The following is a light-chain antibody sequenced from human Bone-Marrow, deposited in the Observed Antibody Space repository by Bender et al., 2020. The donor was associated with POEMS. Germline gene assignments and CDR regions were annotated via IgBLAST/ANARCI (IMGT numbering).Light chain of an antibody. CDR1: SSNIGNHG. V-gene: IGLV1-36*01. J-gene: IGLJ2*01. CDR2: YDD. CDR3: AAWDVTLNGPI. Sequence: QSVVTQPPSLSEAPRQRVTISCSGSSSNIGNHGVNWYQQLPGAAPKLLIYYDDLLTPGVSDRFSASKSGTSASLSISELQSEDQALYYCAAWDVTLNGPIFGGVTKLTVL.